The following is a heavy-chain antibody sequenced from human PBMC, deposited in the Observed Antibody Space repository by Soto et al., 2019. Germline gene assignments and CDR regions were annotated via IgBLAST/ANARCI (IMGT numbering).Heavy chain of an antibody. V-gene: IGHV1-2*02. CDR3: ARPPGYISDWYYFDL. Sequence: ASVKVSCKASGYTFTGYYMHWVRQAPGQGFEWRGRISPKSGGTNYAQKFQGRVTMTWDTSLNTAYMELSSLISEDTAVYYCARPPGYISDWYYFDLWGQGTLVTVSS. D-gene: IGHD6-19*01. CDR1: GYTFTGYY. CDR2: ISPKSGGT. J-gene: IGHJ4*02.